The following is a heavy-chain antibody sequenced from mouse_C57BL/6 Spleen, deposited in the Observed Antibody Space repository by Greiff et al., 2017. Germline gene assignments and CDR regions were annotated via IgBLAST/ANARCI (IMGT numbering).Heavy chain of an antibody. Sequence: VQLQQSGAELMKPGASVKLSCKATGYTFTGYWIEWVKQRPGHGLEWIGEIFPGSGSTNYNGKFKGKATITADTSSNTAYMQLSSLTTKDSAIYYCARRKITGTTCVAYWGQGTLVTVSA. CDR3: ARRKITGTTCVAY. D-gene: IGHD4-1*01. CDR2: IFPGSGST. V-gene: IGHV1-9*01. J-gene: IGHJ3*01. CDR1: GYTFTGYW.